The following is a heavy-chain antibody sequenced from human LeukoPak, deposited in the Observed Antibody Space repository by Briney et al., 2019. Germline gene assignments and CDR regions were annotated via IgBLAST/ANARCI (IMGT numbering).Heavy chain of an antibody. CDR2: ISWNSGSI. D-gene: IGHD3-22*01. J-gene: IGHJ4*02. V-gene: IGHV3-9*01. CDR3: AKDTSPLYYDSSGFFDY. Sequence: PGRSLRLSCAASGFTFDDYAMHWVRQAPGKGLEWVSGISWNSGSIGYADSVKGRFTISRDNAKNSLYLQMNSLRAEDTALCYCAKDTSPLYYDSSGFFDYWGQGTLVTVSS. CDR1: GFTFDDYA.